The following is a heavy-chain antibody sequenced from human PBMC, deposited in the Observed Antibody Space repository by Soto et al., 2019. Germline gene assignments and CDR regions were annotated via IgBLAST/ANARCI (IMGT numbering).Heavy chain of an antibody. CDR1: GYTFTSYG. Sequence: ASVKVSCKASGYTFTSYGISWVRQAPGQGLEWMGWISAYNGNTNYAQKLQGRVTMTTDTSTSTAYMELRSLRSDGTAVYYCARCDITMIVVGAFDIWGQGTMVTVSS. V-gene: IGHV1-18*01. D-gene: IGHD3-22*01. J-gene: IGHJ3*02. CDR2: ISAYNGNT. CDR3: ARCDITMIVVGAFDI.